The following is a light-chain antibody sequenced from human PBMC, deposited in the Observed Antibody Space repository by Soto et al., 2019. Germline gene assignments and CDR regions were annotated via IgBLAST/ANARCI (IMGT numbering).Light chain of an antibody. CDR1: QSVLSSSNNKDY. J-gene: IGKJ3*01. CDR2: AAS. CDR3: QQYYSFPFT. Sequence: DIVMTQSPDSLAVSLGERATINCRSSQSVLSSSNNKDYLAWYQQKPGKAPELLIYAASTLQSGVPSRFSGSGSGTDFTLTISCLQSEDFATYYCQQYYSFPFTFGPGTKVDI. V-gene: IGKV4-1*01.